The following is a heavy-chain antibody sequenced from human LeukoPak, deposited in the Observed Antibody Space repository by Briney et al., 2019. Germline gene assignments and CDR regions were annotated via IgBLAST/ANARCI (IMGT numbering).Heavy chain of an antibody. D-gene: IGHD3-10*01. CDR2: ISAYNGNT. J-gene: IGHJ4*02. Sequence: ASVKVSCKVSGYTLTELSMHWVRQAPGQGLEWMGWISAYNGNTNYAQKLQGRVTMTTDTSTSTAYMELRSLRSDDTAVYYCARDSDLLLWFGELLGGDYWGQGTLVTVSS. CDR1: GYTLTELS. CDR3: ARDSDLLLWFGELLGGDY. V-gene: IGHV1-18*01.